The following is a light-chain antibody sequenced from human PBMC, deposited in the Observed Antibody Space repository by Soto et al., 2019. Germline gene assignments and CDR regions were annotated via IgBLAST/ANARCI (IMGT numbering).Light chain of an antibody. CDR2: GAS. V-gene: IGKV3-15*01. Sequence: EVVLTQSPATLPVSPGEIATLSFSASQSVSSNLAWYQQKPGQAPRLLIYGASTRATGIPARFSGSGSGTEFTLTISSLQSEDFAVYYCQQYNNWPSITFGQGTRLEIK. J-gene: IGKJ5*01. CDR3: QQYNNWPSIT. CDR1: QSVSSN.